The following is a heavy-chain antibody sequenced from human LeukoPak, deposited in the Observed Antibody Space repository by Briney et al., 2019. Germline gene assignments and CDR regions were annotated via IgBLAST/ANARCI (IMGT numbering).Heavy chain of an antibody. CDR3: ARPIRQNSGMY. V-gene: IGHV3-7*03. CDR2: INPDGSEG. Sequence: GGSLRLSCVASSLAFPTYYMSWVRQAPGKGLEWVASINPDGSEGTCGGSAKGRFVISRDNAKNSLYLQMNSLRVEDTAVYYCARPIRQNSGMYWGQGTLVTVST. J-gene: IGHJ4*02. D-gene: IGHD6-19*01. CDR1: SLAFPTYY.